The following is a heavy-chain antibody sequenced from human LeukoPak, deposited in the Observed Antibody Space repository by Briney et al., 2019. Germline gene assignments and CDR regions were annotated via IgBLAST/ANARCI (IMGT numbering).Heavy chain of an antibody. CDR1: GGPFSGHY. CDR2: INHSGSA. V-gene: IGHV4-34*01. Sequence: SETLSLTCAVYGGPFSGHYWRWIRQPPGKGLEWIGEINHSGSANYSPSLKSRVTLSVDTSENQFSLKLSSVTAADTAMYYCATRRGYCSSPTCQDSWGQGTLVTVSS. J-gene: IGHJ4*02. D-gene: IGHD2-2*01. CDR3: ATRRGYCSSPTCQDS.